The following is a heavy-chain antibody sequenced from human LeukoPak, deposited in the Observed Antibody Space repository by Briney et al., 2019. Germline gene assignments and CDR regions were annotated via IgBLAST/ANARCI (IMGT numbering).Heavy chain of an antibody. CDR3: ARAPGYCSGGSCYSALDY. Sequence: ASVKVSCKASGYTFTSYYMHWVRRAPGQGLEWMGIINPSGGSTSYAQKFQGRVTMTRDTSTSTVYMELSSLRSEDTAVYYCARAPGYCSGGSCYSALDYWGQGTLVTVSS. CDR1: GYTFTSYY. D-gene: IGHD2-15*01. V-gene: IGHV1-46*01. CDR2: INPSGGST. J-gene: IGHJ4*02.